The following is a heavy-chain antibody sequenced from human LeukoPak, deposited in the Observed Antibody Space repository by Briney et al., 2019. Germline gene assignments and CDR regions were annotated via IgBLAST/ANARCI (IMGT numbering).Heavy chain of an antibody. V-gene: IGHV3-23*01. Sequence: GGSLRLSCAASGFTFSTFAMIWVRQPPGKGLEWVSSIFPSGGEIHYADSVRGRFTISRDNSKSILSLQMNSLRAEDTAIYYCATYRQVLLPFESWGQGALVTVSS. CDR2: IFPSGGEI. CDR1: GFTFSTFA. D-gene: IGHD5-18*01. CDR3: ATYRQVLLPFES. J-gene: IGHJ4*02.